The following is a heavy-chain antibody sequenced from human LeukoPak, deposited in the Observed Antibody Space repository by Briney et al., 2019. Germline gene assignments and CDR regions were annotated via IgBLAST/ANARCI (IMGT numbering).Heavy chain of an antibody. CDR2: IKSKSGGGTT. CDR3: SWSGANWFGP. J-gene: IGHJ5*02. D-gene: IGHD4-17*01. V-gene: IGHV3-15*01. CDR1: GFTFINAW. Sequence: GGSLRLSCAASGFTFINAWMTWVRQAPGKGLEWVGRIKSKSGGGTTDYAAPVKGRFTISRDDLKKMVYLQMNSLKTEDTAVYYCSWSGANWFGPWGQGTLVTVSS.